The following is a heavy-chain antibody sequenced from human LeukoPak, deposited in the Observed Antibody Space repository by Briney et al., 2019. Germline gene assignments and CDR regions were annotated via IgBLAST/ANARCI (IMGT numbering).Heavy chain of an antibody. V-gene: IGHV3-21*01. CDR3: ARGSGYSYGLFDY. D-gene: IGHD5-18*01. J-gene: IGHJ4*02. Sequence: GSLRLSCAASGFTFSSYSMNWVRQAPGKGLEWVSSISSSSSYIYYADSVKGRFTISRDNAKNSLYLQMNSLRAEDTAVYYCARGSGYSYGLFDYWGQGTLVTVSS. CDR2: ISSSSSYI. CDR1: GFTFSSYS.